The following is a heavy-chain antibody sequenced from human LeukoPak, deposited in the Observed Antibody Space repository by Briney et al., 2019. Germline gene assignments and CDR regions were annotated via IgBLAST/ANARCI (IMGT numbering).Heavy chain of an antibody. CDR3: ARDWGRYSGYDYNWFDP. CDR2: IYYSGST. CDR1: GGSFSGYY. V-gene: IGHV4-59*01. Sequence: SETLSLTCAVYGGSFSGYYWSWIRQPPGKGLEWIGNIYYSGSTHYNPSLKSRVIISVDTSKNHFSLKVSSVSAADTAVYYCARDWGRYSGYDYNWFDPWGQGTLVTVSS. D-gene: IGHD5-12*01. J-gene: IGHJ5*02.